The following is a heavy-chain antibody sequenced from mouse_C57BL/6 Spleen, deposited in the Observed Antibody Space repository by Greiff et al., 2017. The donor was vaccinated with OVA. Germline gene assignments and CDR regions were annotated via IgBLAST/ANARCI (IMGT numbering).Heavy chain of an antibody. CDR1: GYTFTDYY. V-gene: IGHV1-26*01. D-gene: IGHD2-4*01. CDR3: ARTGAYDYVLAY. CDR2: INPNNGGT. J-gene: IGHJ3*01. Sequence: EVQLQQSGPELVKPGASVKISCKASGYTFTDYYMNWVKQSHGKSLEWIGDINPNNGGTSYNQKFKGKATLTVDKSSSTAYMELRSLTSEDSAVYYCARTGAYDYVLAYWGQGTLVTVSA.